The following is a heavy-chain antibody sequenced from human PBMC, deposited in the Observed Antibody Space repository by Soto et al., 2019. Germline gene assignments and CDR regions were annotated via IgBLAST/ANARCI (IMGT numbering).Heavy chain of an antibody. CDR3: ARGLDSSGYSDDY. CDR2: INHSGST. V-gene: IGHV4-34*01. D-gene: IGHD3-22*01. CDR1: GGSFSGYY. J-gene: IGHJ4*02. Sequence: KPSETLSLTCAVYGGSFSGYYWSWIRQPPGKGLEWIGEINHSGSTNYNPSLKSRVTISVDTPKNQFSLKLSSVTAADTAVYYCARGLDSSGYSDDYWGQGTLVTVSS.